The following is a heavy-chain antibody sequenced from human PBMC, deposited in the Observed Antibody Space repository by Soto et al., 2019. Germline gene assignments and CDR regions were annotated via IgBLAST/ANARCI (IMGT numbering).Heavy chain of an antibody. CDR1: GYTFTNYN. CDR3: ARAATYSNSSPFDY. V-gene: IGHV1-8*01. J-gene: IGHJ4*02. Sequence: QLQLVQSGAAVKKPGASVKVSCKTSGYTFTNYNINWVRQATGQGLEWMGWMNPNSGNTGYAQKFQGRVTMTRNTSITTAYIELSSLRSGDTSVYYCARAATYSNSSPFDYRGQGTLVTVPS. D-gene: IGHD6-6*01. CDR2: MNPNSGNT.